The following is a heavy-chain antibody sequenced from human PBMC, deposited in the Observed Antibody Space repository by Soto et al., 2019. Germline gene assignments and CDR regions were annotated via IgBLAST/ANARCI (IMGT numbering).Heavy chain of an antibody. CDR2: IYNTGIT. CDR3: ARDPGGTAATGYGFDY. V-gene: IGHV3-53*01. J-gene: IGHJ4*02. D-gene: IGHD6-13*01. CDR1: GFTVSSNY. Sequence: VQLVESGGGLIQPGGSLRLSCVASGFTVSSNYMSWVRQAPGKGLEWVSVIYNTGITYYGDSVKGRFTISRDDSKNTLFLQMNTLSPEDTAVYYCARDPGGTAATGYGFDYWGQGTLVTVSS.